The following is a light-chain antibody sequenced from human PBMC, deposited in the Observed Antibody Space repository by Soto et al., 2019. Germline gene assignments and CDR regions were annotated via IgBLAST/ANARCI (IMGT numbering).Light chain of an antibody. Sequence: EIVMTHSPVTLSVSPGGRATLSGRASQSVSSSYLAWYQRKPGQAPRLLIYGASSRATGIPDRFSGSGSGTDFTLTISRLEPEDFAVYYCQQYGSSGTVGQGTKVDI. V-gene: IGKV3-20*01. CDR3: QQYGSSGT. CDR1: QSVSSSY. J-gene: IGKJ1*01. CDR2: GAS.